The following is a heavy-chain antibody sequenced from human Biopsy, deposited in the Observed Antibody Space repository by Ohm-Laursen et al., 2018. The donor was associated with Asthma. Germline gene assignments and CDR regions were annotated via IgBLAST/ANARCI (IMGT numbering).Heavy chain of an antibody. V-gene: IGHV3-30-3*01. CDR2: ITFDGSTQ. D-gene: IGHD6-13*01. CDR3: LRDTLGYYFDI. J-gene: IGHJ4*02. CDR1: GRHFGSYN. Sequence: SLRLSCAASGRHFGSYNMHWARQVPGKGLEWVAVITFDGSTQHYGDSVKGRFTISRDNSKNMLFLQMNSLRAEDTAVYYCLRDTLGYYFDIWGQGTLVTVSS.